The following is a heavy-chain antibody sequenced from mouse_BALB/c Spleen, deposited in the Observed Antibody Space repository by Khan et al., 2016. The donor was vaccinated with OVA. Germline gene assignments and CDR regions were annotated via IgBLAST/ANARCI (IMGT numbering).Heavy chain of an antibody. Sequence: QIQLVQSGAGLVKPSPSVWLSCKVSGYSFTSYYLYWVNQRPGQGLEWIGDINPSNGGTNFNEKLKSKATLTVDKSSSTVYMQLSSLTSEDSAVYYCTCSGDGTVAYWGQGTLVTVSA. J-gene: IGHJ3*01. CDR3: TCSGDGTVAY. V-gene: IGHV1S81*02. CDR2: INPSNGGT. CDR1: GYSFTSYY. D-gene: IGHD2-3*01.